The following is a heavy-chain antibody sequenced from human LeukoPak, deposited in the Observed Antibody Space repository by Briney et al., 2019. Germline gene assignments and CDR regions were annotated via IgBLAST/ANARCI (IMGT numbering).Heavy chain of an antibody. CDR2: IYSGGST. CDR3: ASSSGWTPYYYYYMDV. CDR1: GFTVSSNY. D-gene: IGHD6-19*01. J-gene: IGHJ6*03. Sequence: GGSLRLSCAASGFTVSSNYMSWVRQAPGKGLEWVSIIYSGGSTFYADSVKGRFTISRDNSKNTLYLQMNSLRAEDTAVYYCASSSGWTPYYYYYMDVWGKGTTVTVSS. V-gene: IGHV3-53*01.